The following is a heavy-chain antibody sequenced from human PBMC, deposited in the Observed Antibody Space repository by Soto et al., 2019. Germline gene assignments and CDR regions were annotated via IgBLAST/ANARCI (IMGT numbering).Heavy chain of an antibody. CDR3: ATGGRGYDSSRSRLNGDAFEI. Sequence: GGSLRSSCEASGFTFSTYAMTWVRQAPGKGLEWGAGISVSGDSMYYADSVKGRFTISRDNSKNTLYQRRSSLRAEDTAVYFCATGGRGYDSSRSRLNGDAFEIWGQRTMFTVSS. CDR2: ISVSGDSM. D-gene: IGHD3-22*01. J-gene: IGHJ3*02. CDR1: GFTFSTYA. V-gene: IGHV3-23*01.